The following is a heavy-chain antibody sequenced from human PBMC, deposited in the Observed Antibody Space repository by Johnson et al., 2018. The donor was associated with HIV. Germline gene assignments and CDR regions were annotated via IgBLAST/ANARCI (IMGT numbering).Heavy chain of an antibody. D-gene: IGHD3-22*01. V-gene: IGHV3-48*04. CDR1: GFTFSSYA. J-gene: IGHJ3*02. CDR3: AKDQHYYDSRNGGALDI. Sequence: VQLVESGGGVVQPGRSLRLSCAASGFTFSSYAMHWVRQAPGKGLELLSYISTSGGTLYYADSVKDRFTIFRDNAKSSLYLQMNSLRAEDTAVYYCAKDQHYYDSRNGGALDIWGQGEMVTVSS. CDR2: ISTSGGTL.